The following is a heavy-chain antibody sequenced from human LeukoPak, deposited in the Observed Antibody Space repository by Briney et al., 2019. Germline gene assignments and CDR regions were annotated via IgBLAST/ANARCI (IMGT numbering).Heavy chain of an antibody. CDR3: ARSDSGYDWGACDI. D-gene: IGHD5-12*01. V-gene: IGHV4-39*01. J-gene: IGHJ3*02. CDR2: IYYSGST. CDR1: GGSISSSSYY. Sequence: SQTLSLTCTVSGGSISSSSYYWGWLRQPPGKGLEWIGSIYYSGSTYYNPSLKSRVTISVDTSKTQSSLKLNSVTAADTAVYYCARSDSGYDWGACDIWGQGTMVTVSS.